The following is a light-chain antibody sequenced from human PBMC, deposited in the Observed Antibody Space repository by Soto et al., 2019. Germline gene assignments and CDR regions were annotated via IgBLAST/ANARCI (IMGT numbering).Light chain of an antibody. J-gene: IGLJ1*01. CDR1: SSDVGGYNY. CDR2: DVS. Sequence: QSVLTQPRSVSGSPGQSVTISCTGTSSDVGGYNYVSWYQQHPGKAPKLMIYDVSKRPSGVPDRVSGSKSGNTASLNISGLQAEDEADYYCCSYAGSYTYVFGTGTKLTVL. CDR3: CSYAGSYTYV. V-gene: IGLV2-11*01.